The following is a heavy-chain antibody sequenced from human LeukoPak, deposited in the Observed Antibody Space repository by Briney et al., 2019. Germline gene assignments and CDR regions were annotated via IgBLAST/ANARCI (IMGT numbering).Heavy chain of an antibody. V-gene: IGHV3-7*03. CDR3: AKDPGDKDIDRWFDP. D-gene: IGHD7-27*01. Sequence: GGSLRLSCAASGFTFSSYAMSWVRQAPGKGLEWVANINEDGYEKYYVGSVKGRFTISRDNAKNSLYLHMSGLRVEDTAVYYCAKDPGDKDIDRWFDPWGQGTLVTVSS. CDR1: GFTFSSYA. J-gene: IGHJ5*02. CDR2: INEDGYEK.